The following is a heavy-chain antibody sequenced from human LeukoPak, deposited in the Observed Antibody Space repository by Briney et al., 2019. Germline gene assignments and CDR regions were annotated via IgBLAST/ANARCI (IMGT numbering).Heavy chain of an antibody. CDR2: IYYSGIN. CDR3: AREEQFLFY. D-gene: IGHD1/OR15-1a*01. Sequence: SETLSLTCTVSGGSITGSSYYWGWIRQPPGKGLEWIGSIYYSGINYYNPSLKSRVTISLDTSKNQFSLKLTSVTAADTAVYYCAREEQFLFYWGQGTLVTVSS. V-gene: IGHV4-39*07. J-gene: IGHJ4*02. CDR1: GGSITGSSYY.